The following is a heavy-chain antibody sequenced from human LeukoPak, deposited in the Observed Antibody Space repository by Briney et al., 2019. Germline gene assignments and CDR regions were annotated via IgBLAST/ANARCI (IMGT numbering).Heavy chain of an antibody. J-gene: IGHJ4*02. CDR1: GYTFTSYG. CDR2: ISAYNGNT. Sequence: GASVKVSCKASGYTFTSYGISWVRQAPGHGLEWMGWISAYNGNTKYAQKLQGRVTMTTDTSTSTAYMELRSLRSDDTAVYYCVRDRSSSSYYSCWGRGTLVTVSS. CDR3: VRDRSSSSYYSC. D-gene: IGHD6-13*01. V-gene: IGHV1-18*01.